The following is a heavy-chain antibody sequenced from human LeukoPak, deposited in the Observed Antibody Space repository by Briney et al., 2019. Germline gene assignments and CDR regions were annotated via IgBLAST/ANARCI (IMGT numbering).Heavy chain of an antibody. J-gene: IGHJ4*02. Sequence: GGSLRLSCVASGFTFSSNWMSWVRQAPGKGLEWVASIRPGGTEKYYMDSVKGRFTISRDNAKNSLYLQMNSLRAEDTALYYCAKLLRTETTYDSWGQGTLVTVSS. D-gene: IGHD1-7*01. CDR1: GFTFSSNW. V-gene: IGHV3-7*01. CDR2: IRPGGTEK. CDR3: AKLLRTETTYDS.